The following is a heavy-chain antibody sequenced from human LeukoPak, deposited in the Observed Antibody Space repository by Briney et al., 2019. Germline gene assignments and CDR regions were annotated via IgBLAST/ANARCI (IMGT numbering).Heavy chain of an antibody. Sequence: GGSLRLSCAASGFTFSSYAMSWVRQAPGKGLEWVSAISGSGGSTYYADSVKGRFTISRDNSKNTLYLQMNSLRAEDTAVYYCAKARPPYCSGGSCYLCDFWGQGTLVTVSS. CDR3: AKARPPYCSGGSCYLCDF. CDR2: ISGSGGST. V-gene: IGHV3-23*01. CDR1: GFTFSSYA. D-gene: IGHD2-15*01. J-gene: IGHJ4*02.